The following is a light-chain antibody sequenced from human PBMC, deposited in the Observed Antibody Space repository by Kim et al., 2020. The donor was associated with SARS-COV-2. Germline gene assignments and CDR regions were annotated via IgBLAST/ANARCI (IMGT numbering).Light chain of an antibody. CDR2: NAS. Sequence: SLCQGHGVTHSCRASQSVDGYLAWLQQKPGQAPRLPISNASNRAAGVPDRFSGSGSGTDFTLTISSLEPEEFAVYYCQQRRKSITSGQVTRLEIK. V-gene: IGKV3-11*01. CDR1: QSVDGY. CDR3: QQRRKSIT. J-gene: IGKJ5*01.